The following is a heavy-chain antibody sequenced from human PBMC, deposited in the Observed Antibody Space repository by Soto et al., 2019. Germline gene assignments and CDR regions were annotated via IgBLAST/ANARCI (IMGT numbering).Heavy chain of an antibody. Sequence: PGGSLRLSCAASGFTFSSYAMSWVRQAPGKGLEWVSAISGSGGSTYYADSVKGRFTISRDNSKNTLYLQMNSLRAEDTAVYYCSKDPGRSGGSCYAFDYWGQGTLVTVSS. CDR1: GFTFSSYA. J-gene: IGHJ4*02. CDR2: ISGSGGST. D-gene: IGHD2-15*01. CDR3: SKDPGRSGGSCYAFDY. V-gene: IGHV3-23*01.